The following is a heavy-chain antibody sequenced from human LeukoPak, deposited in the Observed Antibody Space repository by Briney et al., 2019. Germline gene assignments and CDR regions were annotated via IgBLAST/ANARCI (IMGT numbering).Heavy chain of an antibody. D-gene: IGHD6-13*01. CDR3: AKGGVSDIGSWYGDYFDY. CDR1: GFTFSDYG. J-gene: IGHJ4*02. CDR2: VSADGSNK. V-gene: IGHV3-30*18. Sequence: GGSLRLSCEASGFTFSDYGMHWGRQAPGKGLEGVAVVSADGSNKQYADSVKGRFTISRDNSKNALNLQLNSLRSEDTAVYYCAKGGVSDIGSWYGDYFDYWGQGTLVTVSS.